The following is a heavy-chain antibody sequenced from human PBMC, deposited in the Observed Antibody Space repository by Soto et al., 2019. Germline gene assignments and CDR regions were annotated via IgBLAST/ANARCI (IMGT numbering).Heavy chain of an antibody. D-gene: IGHD6-19*01. CDR2: VYYRGTT. CDR1: GGSINSNNYY. CDR3: VRHQRYSSGWYIDY. V-gene: IGHV4-39*01. Sequence: LSLTCTVSGGSINSNNYYWGWIRQPPGKGLEWIGNVYYRGTTYYNPSLKGRVTISVDTSKNQFSLKLSSVTAADTAVFFCVRHQRYSSGWYIDYWGQGTLVTVSS. J-gene: IGHJ4*02.